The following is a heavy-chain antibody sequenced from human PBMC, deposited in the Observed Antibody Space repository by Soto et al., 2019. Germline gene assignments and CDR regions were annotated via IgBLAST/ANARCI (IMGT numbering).Heavy chain of an antibody. J-gene: IGHJ4*02. CDR3: ATAEVDY. V-gene: IGHV5-51*01. CDR2: IYPGDSDT. CDR1: GYSFTSYW. Sequence: GESLKISCKGSGYSFTSYWIGWVRQMPGKGLEWMGIIYPGDSDTRYSPSFQGRFTVSRDNAKNTLYLQMNSLRAEDTAVYYCATAEVDYWGPGTLVTVS.